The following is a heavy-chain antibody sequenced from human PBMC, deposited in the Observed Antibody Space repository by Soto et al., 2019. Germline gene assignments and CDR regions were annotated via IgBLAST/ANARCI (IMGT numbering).Heavy chain of an antibody. Sequence: SETLSLTCTVSGGSISSSSYYWGWIRQPPGKGLKGIGSIYNSGSTYYNPSFKSRVTISVDTSKNHFSLKLSSVTAADTAVYYCARQVSSSWYVGYYYYMDVWGKGTTVTVSS. J-gene: IGHJ6*03. CDR3: ARQVSSSWYVGYYYYMDV. D-gene: IGHD6-13*01. V-gene: IGHV4-39*01. CDR2: IYNSGST. CDR1: GGSISSSSYY.